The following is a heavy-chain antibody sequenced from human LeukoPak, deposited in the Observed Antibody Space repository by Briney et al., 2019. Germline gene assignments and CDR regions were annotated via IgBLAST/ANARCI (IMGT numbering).Heavy chain of an antibody. CDR2: IYHSGST. CDR3: ARRGHCSGGSCYGWFDP. CDR1: GGSISSGGYS. J-gene: IGHJ5*02. V-gene: IGHV4-30-2*01. Sequence: SQTLSLTCAVSGGSISSGGYSWSWIRQPPGKGLEWIGYIYHSGSTYYNPSLKSRVTISVDRSKNQFSLKLSSVTAADTAVYYCARRGHCSGGSCYGWFDPWGQGTLVTVSS. D-gene: IGHD2-15*01.